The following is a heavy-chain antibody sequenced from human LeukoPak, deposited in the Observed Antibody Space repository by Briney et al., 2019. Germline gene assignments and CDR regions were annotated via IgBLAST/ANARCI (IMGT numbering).Heavy chain of an antibody. Sequence: PGGSLRLSCAASGFTFSSYAMSWVRQAPGKGLEWVSAISGSGGSTYYADSVKGRFTISRDNSKNTLYLQMNSLRAEDTAVYYCANKRAYSSGYNYWGQGTLVTVSS. CDR3: ANKRAYSSGYNY. J-gene: IGHJ4*02. CDR1: GFTFSSYA. V-gene: IGHV3-23*01. D-gene: IGHD3-22*01. CDR2: ISGSGGST.